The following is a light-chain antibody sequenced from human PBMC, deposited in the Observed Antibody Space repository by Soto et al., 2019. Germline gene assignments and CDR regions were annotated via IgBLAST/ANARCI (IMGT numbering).Light chain of an antibody. CDR2: GVK. CDR1: GRDIGAYDY. J-gene: IGLJ1*01. Sequence: QSVLTQPASVSGSPGQSITISCTGSGRDIGAYDYVSWYQQHPGKAPKLIIYGVKNRPSGVSNRFSASKSAFTASLTISGPQTEDEADYYCSSYTTSYFYVFGPGTKLTVL. CDR3: SSYTTSYFYV. V-gene: IGLV2-14*01.